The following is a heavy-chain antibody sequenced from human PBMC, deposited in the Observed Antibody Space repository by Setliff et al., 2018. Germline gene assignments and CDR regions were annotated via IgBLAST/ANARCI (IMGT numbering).Heavy chain of an antibody. J-gene: IGHJ6*03. CDR3: ARQARGYYYDSSGYYRASPGYYYMDV. V-gene: IGHV5-51*01. CDR2: IYPGDSDT. CDR1: GYSFTSYW. D-gene: IGHD3-22*01. Sequence: PGESLKISCKGSGYSFTSYWIGWVRQMPGKGLEWMGIIYPGDSDTRDSPSFQGQVTISADKSISTAYLQWSSLKASDTAMYYCARQARGYYYDSSGYYRASPGYYYMDVWGKGTTVTVSS.